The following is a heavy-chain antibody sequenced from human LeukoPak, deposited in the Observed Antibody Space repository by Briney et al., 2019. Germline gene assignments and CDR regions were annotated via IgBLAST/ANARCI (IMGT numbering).Heavy chain of an antibody. V-gene: IGHV3-48*01. CDR2: ISSSSSTI. CDR1: GFTFSGYS. D-gene: IGHD3-22*01. J-gene: IGHJ4*02. CDR3: AKDLLYYDSSGLVDY. Sequence: GVLRLSCAASGFTFSGYSMNWVRQAPGKGLEWVSYISSSSSTIHYADSVKGRFTISRDNSKNTLYLQMNSLRAEDTAVYYCAKDLLYYDSSGLVDYWGQGTLVTVSS.